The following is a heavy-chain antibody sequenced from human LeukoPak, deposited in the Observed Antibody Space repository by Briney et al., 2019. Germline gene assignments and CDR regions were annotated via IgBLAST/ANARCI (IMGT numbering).Heavy chain of an antibody. J-gene: IGHJ3*02. CDR2: IYSGGST. Sequence: GGSLRLSCAASGFTFNNAWMSWVRQAPGKGLEGVSVIYSGGSTYYSDSVKGRFTISRDNSKNTLYLQMNSLRAEDTAVYYCARLLAGSGYARDAFDIWGQGTMVTVSS. CDR3: ARLLAGSGYARDAFDI. V-gene: IGHV3-66*02. D-gene: IGHD3-22*01. CDR1: GFTFNNAW.